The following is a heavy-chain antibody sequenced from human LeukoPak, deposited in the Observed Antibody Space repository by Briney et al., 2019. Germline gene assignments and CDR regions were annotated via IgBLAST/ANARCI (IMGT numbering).Heavy chain of an antibody. V-gene: IGHV1-2*02. J-gene: IGHJ6*03. Sequence: ASVKVSCKASGYTFTSYGISWVRQAPGQGLEWMEWINPNSGGTNYAQKFQGRVTMTRDTSISTAYMELSRLRSDDTAVYYCARGSSGSVYYYYYYMDVWGKGTTVTVSS. CDR1: GYTFTSYG. CDR3: ARGSSGSVYYYYYYMDV. D-gene: IGHD6-19*01. CDR2: INPNSGGT.